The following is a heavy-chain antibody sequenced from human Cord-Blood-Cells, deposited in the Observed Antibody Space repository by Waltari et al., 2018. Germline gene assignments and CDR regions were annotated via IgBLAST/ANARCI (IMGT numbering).Heavy chain of an antibody. J-gene: IGHJ4*02. V-gene: IGHV4-30-4*08. CDR2: IDYSGST. CDR3: ARGEDQLLYY. D-gene: IGHD2-2*01. Sequence: QVQLQESGPGLVKPSQTLSLTCTVSGGSISSGDYYWSWIRQPPGKGLGWIGYIDYSGSTCDNPSLKSRGTRSVETSKNQFSLKLGSVTAADTAVYYCARGEDQLLYYWGQGTLVTVSS. CDR1: GGSISSGDYY.